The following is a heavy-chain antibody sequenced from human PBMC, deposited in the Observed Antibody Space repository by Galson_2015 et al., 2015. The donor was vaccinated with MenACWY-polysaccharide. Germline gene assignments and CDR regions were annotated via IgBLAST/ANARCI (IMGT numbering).Heavy chain of an antibody. CDR3: ARHGLIGSFANYFDP. CDR1: GFAFSTYT. J-gene: IGHJ5*02. D-gene: IGHD5-24*01. V-gene: IGHV3-30-3*01. CDR2: ISNDGSNK. Sequence: SLRLSCAASGFAFSTYTMHWVRQAPGKGLEWVAVISNDGSNKYYADSVKGRFTISRDNSKNTLYLQMNSLRAEDTAVYYCARHGLIGSFANYFDPWGQGTLVTVSS.